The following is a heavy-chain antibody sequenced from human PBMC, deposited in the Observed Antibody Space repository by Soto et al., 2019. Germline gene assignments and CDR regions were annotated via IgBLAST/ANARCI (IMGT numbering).Heavy chain of an antibody. Sequence: ALSRTCTVFGGSISSGDYYWSWIRKPPGKGLEWIGYIYYSGSTYYNPSLKSRVTISVDTSKNQFSLKLSSVTAADTAVYYCARVGAETTVTTVFDYWGQGTLVPVSS. D-gene: IGHD4-17*01. CDR1: GGSISSGDYY. V-gene: IGHV4-30-4*01. J-gene: IGHJ4*02. CDR2: IYYSGST. CDR3: ARVGAETTVTTVFDY.